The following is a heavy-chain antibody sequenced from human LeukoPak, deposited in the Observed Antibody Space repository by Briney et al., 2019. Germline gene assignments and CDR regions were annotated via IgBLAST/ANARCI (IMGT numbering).Heavy chain of an antibody. CDR3: ARSSDSSSLQYFQH. CDR1: GFTFTDYF. CDR2: ISISGSTI. D-gene: IGHD6-6*01. J-gene: IGHJ1*01. V-gene: IGHV3-11*01. Sequence: PGGSLRLSCAASGFTFTDYFMNWIRQAPGKGLEWVSSISISGSTIYYADSMKGRFTISRDNAKNSLYLQMNSLRAEDTAVYYCARSSDSSSLQYFQHWGQGTLVTVSS.